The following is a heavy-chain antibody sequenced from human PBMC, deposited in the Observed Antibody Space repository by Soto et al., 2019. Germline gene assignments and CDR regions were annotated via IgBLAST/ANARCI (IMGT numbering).Heavy chain of an antibody. CDR3: GRDLRDWDSGSYSYDY. D-gene: IGHD1-26*01. J-gene: IGHJ4*02. CDR1: GFTFSSYW. CDR2: IKQDGGEK. V-gene: IGHV3-7*04. Sequence: GGSLRLSCAASGFTFSSYWMSWVRQAPGKGLEWVANIKQDGGEKNYVDSVKGRFTISRDNAKKSLYLQMNSLRAGDTAVYYCGRDLRDWDSGSYSYDYWGQGTLVTVSS.